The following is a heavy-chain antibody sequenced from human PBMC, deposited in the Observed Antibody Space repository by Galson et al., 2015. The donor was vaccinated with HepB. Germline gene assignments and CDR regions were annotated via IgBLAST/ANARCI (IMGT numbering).Heavy chain of an antibody. Sequence: LSLTCAVYGGSSSGYYWSWIRQPPGKGLEWIGEINHSGSTNYNPSLKSRVTISVDTSKNQFSLKLSSVTAADTAVYYCARGRSSTRGLYYYYYGMDVWGQGTTVTVSS. D-gene: IGHD6-13*01. CDR2: INHSGST. CDR3: ARGRSSTRGLYYYYYGMDV. V-gene: IGHV4-34*01. J-gene: IGHJ6*02. CDR1: GGSSSGYY.